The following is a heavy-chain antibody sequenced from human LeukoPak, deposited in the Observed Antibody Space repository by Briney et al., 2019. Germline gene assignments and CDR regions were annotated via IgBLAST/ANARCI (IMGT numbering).Heavy chain of an antibody. J-gene: IGHJ4*02. Sequence: GGSLRLSCAVSGFTFSNYAMSWVRQAPGKGLEWVSAISGSGDNTHYADPVKGRFTISRDNSLNTLYLQMNSLRAEDTAVYYCAKDPSSGSPYYFDCWGQGTLVTVSS. CDR2: ISGSGDNT. V-gene: IGHV3-23*01. D-gene: IGHD1-26*01. CDR3: AKDPSSGSPYYFDC. CDR1: GFTFSNYA.